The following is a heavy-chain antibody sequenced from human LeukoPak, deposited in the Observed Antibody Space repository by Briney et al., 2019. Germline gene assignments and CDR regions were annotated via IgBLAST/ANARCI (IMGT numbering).Heavy chain of an antibody. J-gene: IGHJ6*04. CDR3: ARDPDWFISGMDV. Sequence: PSETLSLTCAVYGGSFTGNFWTWIRQPPGKGREWVGEINQSGITNYSPSRKSRVTISVDTSKNQISLHLRSVTAADTAVYYCARDPDWFISGMDVWGKGTTVTVSP. CDR1: GGSFTGNF. CDR2: INQSGIT. D-gene: IGHD3-9*01. V-gene: IGHV4-34*01.